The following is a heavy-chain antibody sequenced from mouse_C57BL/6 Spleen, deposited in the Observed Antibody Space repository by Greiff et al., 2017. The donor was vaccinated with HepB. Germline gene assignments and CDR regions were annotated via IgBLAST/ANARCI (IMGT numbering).Heavy chain of an antibody. V-gene: IGHV1-50*01. Sequence: QVQLQQSGAELVKPGASVKLSCKASGYTFTSYWMQWVKQRPGQGLEWIGEIDPSDSYTNYNQKFKGKATLTVDTSSSTAYMQLSSLTSEDSAVYYCARWVYYGNSYWYFDVWGTGTTVTVSS. CDR3: ARWVYYGNSYWYFDV. D-gene: IGHD2-1*01. CDR1: GYTFTSYW. J-gene: IGHJ1*03. CDR2: IDPSDSYT.